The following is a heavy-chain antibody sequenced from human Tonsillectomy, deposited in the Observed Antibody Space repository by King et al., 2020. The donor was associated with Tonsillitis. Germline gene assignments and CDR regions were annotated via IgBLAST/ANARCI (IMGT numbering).Heavy chain of an antibody. J-gene: IGHJ5*02. CDR3: GEYLVT. D-gene: IGHD6-6*01. CDR2: VRSDGSNT. V-gene: IGHV3-30*02. Sequence: QLVQSGGGLVQPGGSLRLSCTASAFTFGTYGMHWVRQAPGKGLEWLAFVRSDGSNTGHADSVKGRFSISRDDARNTIYLHMNSLRVEDTALYYCGEYLVTWGQGTLVTVSS. CDR1: AFTFGTYG.